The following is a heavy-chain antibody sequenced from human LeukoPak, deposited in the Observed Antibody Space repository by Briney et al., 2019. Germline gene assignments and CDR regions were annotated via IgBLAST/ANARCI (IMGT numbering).Heavy chain of an antibody. D-gene: IGHD1-26*01. Sequence: GGSLRLSCAASGFTFSTYWMSWVRQAPGKGLEWVAIIEQDGTEKYYVDSVKGRFTISRDNAENSLCLQMNSLRAEDTAVYYCAGGVGASHFDYWGQGTLVTVSS. CDR3: AGGVGASHFDY. J-gene: IGHJ4*02. CDR1: GFTFSTYW. V-gene: IGHV3-7*04. CDR2: IEQDGTEK.